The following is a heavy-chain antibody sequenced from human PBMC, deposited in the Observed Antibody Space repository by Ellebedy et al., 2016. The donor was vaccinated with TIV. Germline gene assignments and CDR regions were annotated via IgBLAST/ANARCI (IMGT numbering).Heavy chain of an antibody. D-gene: IGHD1-1*01. V-gene: IGHV3-66*01. CDR2: IAIDGTT. CDR3: AKETFNDVDLEVWGIFDI. CDR1: ELTASGNY. Sequence: GGSLRLSCAASELTASGNYMSWVRQAPGKGLEWVSVIAIDGTTYYADSVKGRFTISTDNSKSTLYLQMNSRLPEDTAVYYCAKETFNDVDLEVWGIFDIWGQGTMVTVSS. J-gene: IGHJ3*02.